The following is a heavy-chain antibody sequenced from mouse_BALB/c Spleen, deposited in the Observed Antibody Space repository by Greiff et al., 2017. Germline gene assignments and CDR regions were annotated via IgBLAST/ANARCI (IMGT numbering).Heavy chain of an antibody. CDR1: GYTFNSYW. CDR3: TRSGWEGYAMDY. J-gene: IGHJ4*01. V-gene: IGHV1-5*01. Sequence: EVQLQQSGTVLARPGASVKMSCKASGYTFNSYWMHWVKQRPGQGLEWIGAIYPGNSDTSYNQKFKGKAKLTAVTSTSTAYMELSSLTNEDSAVYYCTRSGWEGYAMDYWGQGTSVTVSS. CDR2: IYPGNSDT. D-gene: IGHD3-1*01.